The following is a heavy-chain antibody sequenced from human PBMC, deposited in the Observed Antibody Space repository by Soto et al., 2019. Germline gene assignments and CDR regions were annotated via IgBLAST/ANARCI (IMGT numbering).Heavy chain of an antibody. CDR3: ARVRYDFWFCYRAPTYYCYGMDV. V-gene: IGHV1-18*01. Sequence: QVQLVQSGAEVKKPGASVKVSCKASGYTFTSYGISWVRQAPGQGLEWMGWISAYNGNTNYAQKLQGRVTMPTDSSTSTACMALRSLGSDDTALYYCARVRYDFWFCYRAPTYYCYGMDVWGQGTKVTVS. CDR1: GYTFTSYG. D-gene: IGHD3-3*01. J-gene: IGHJ6*02. CDR2: ISAYNGNT.